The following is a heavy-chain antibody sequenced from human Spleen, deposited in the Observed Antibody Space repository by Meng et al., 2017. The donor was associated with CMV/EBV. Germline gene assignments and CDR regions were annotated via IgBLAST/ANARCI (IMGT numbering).Heavy chain of an antibody. J-gene: IGHJ4*02. Sequence: ASVKVSCKASGYTFTSYDINWVRQATGQGLEWMGWMNPNSGNTGYAQKFQGRVTVTRNTSISTAYMELSSLRSEDTAVYYCARPRGYSYGPLDYWGQGTLVTVSS. D-gene: IGHD5-18*01. CDR3: ARPRGYSYGPLDY. V-gene: IGHV1-8*03. CDR1: GYTFTSYD. CDR2: MNPNSGNT.